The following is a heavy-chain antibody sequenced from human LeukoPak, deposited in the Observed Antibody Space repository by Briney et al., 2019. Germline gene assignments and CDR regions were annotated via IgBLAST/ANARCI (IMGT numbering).Heavy chain of an antibody. D-gene: IGHD2-2*01. J-gene: IGHJ4*02. Sequence: PGGSLRLSCAASGFTFSSYSMNWVRQAPGKGLEWVSSISSSSSYIYYADSVRGRFTTSRDNAKNSLYLQMNSLRAEDTAVYYCARASGDVVVPAAMDYWGQGTLVTVSS. CDR3: ARASGDVVVPAAMDY. CDR1: GFTFSSYS. CDR2: ISSSSSYI. V-gene: IGHV3-21*01.